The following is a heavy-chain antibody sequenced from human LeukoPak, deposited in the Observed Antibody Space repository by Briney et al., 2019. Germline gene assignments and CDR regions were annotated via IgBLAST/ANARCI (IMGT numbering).Heavy chain of an antibody. J-gene: IGHJ6*02. CDR2: IKQDGSEK. CDR1: EFTLSSYW. D-gene: IGHD2-2*03. V-gene: IGHV3-7*03. Sequence: GGSLRLSCAASEFTLSSYWMSWVRQAPGKELEWVANIKQDGSEKYYVDSVKGRFTISRDNAKNSLYLQMNSLRAEDTAVYYCARAFGYCSSTSCWYYYYYGMDVWGQGTTVTVSS. CDR3: ARAFGYCSSTSCWYYYYYGMDV.